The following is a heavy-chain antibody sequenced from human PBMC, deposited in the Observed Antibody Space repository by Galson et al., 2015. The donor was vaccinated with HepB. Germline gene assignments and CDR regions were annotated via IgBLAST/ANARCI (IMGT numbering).Heavy chain of an antibody. CDR1: GFSLSTSGVG. J-gene: IGHJ2*01. D-gene: IGHD4-17*01. CDR2: IYWDDDK. CDR3: ARRRLETTVTTSYWYFDL. Sequence: PALVKPTQTLTLTCTFSGFSLSTSGVGVGWIRQPPGKALEWLALIYWDDDKRYSPFLKSRLTITKDTSKTQVVLTMTNMDPVDTATYYCARRRLETTVTTSYWYFDLWGRSTLVTVSS. V-gene: IGHV2-5*02.